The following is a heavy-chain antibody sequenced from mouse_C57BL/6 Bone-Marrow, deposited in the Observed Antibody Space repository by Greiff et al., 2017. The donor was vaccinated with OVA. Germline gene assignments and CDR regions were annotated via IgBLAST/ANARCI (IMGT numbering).Heavy chain of an antibody. CDR3: ARIAGNYYDYPYYFDY. Sequence: QVTLKVCGPGILQPSQTLSLTCSFSGFSLSTFGMGVGWIRQPSGKGLEWLAHIWWDDDKYYNPALKSRLTISKDTSKNQVFLKIANVDTADTATYYCARIAGNYYDYPYYFDYWGQGTTLTVSS. J-gene: IGHJ2*01. CDR2: IWWDDDK. V-gene: IGHV8-8*01. D-gene: IGHD2-4*01. CDR1: GFSLSTFGMG.